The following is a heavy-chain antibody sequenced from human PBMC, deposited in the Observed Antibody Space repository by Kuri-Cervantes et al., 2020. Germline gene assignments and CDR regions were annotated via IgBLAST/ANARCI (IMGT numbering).Heavy chain of an antibody. J-gene: IGHJ4*02. CDR1: GFTFDDYA. D-gene: IGHD6-19*01. V-gene: IGHV3-9*01. CDR3: ARRTVPLFPSSGWYYFDY. Sequence: SCAASGFTFDDYAMHWVRQAPGKGLEWVSGISWNSGSIYYADSVKGRFTISRDNAKNSLYLQMNSLRAEDTAVYYCARRTVPLFPSSGWYYFDYWGQGTLVTVSS. CDR2: ISWNSGSI.